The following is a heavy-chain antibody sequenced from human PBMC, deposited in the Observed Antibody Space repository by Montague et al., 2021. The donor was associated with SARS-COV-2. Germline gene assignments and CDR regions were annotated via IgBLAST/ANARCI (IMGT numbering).Heavy chain of an antibody. J-gene: IGHJ6*02. Sequence: SETLSLTCTVSGGSISSSSYYWGWICQPPGKGLEWIGSIYYSGSTYYNLSLKSRVTISVDTSKNPFSLTLSSVTAADTAVYYCARVGRQQLVRLSGMDVWGQGTTVTVSS. D-gene: IGHD6-13*01. V-gene: IGHV4-39*07. CDR1: GGSISSSSYY. CDR2: IYYSGST. CDR3: ARVGRQQLVRLSGMDV.